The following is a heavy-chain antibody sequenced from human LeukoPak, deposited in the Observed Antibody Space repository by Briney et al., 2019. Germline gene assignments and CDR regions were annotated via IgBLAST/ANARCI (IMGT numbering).Heavy chain of an antibody. J-gene: IGHJ4*02. V-gene: IGHV1-8*01. CDR3: ARDNANWGPYYFDY. D-gene: IGHD7-27*01. CDR1: GYTFTSYD. Sequence: ASVKVSCKASGYTFTSYDINWVRQATGQGLEWMGWMNPNSGNTGYAQKFQGRVTMTRNTSISTAYMELRSLRSDDTAVYYCARDNANWGPYYFDYWGQGTLVTVSS. CDR2: MNPNSGNT.